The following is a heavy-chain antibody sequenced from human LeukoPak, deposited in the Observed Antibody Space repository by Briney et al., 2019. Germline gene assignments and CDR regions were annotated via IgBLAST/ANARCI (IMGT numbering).Heavy chain of an antibody. Sequence: GGSLRLSCAASGFTFSSSPMSWVRQAPRKRLECVSSISGSGGTTYYADSVKGGFTISRDNSKNTLYLQMNSHRAEDTAVYYCAKVQTWTFFDCWGQGTLVAVSS. V-gene: IGHV3-23*01. J-gene: IGHJ4*02. CDR3: AKVQTWTFFDC. CDR2: ISGSGGTT. D-gene: IGHD3/OR15-3a*01. CDR1: GFTFSSSP.